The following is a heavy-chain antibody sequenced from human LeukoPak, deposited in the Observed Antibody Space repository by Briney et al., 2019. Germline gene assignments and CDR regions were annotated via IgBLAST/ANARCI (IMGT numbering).Heavy chain of an antibody. J-gene: IGHJ4*02. CDR3: TADLSASSGYFDY. CDR1: GFTFNTAW. D-gene: IGHD3-22*01. CDR2: IKSKTDGGTT. V-gene: IGHV3-15*01. Sequence: GGSLRLSCAASGFTFNTAWMTWVRQAPGKGLAWVGRIKSKTDGGTTGYTAPVKGRFTISRDDSKNTLYLQMSSLKTEDTAVYYCTADLSASSGYFDYWGQGTLVSVSS.